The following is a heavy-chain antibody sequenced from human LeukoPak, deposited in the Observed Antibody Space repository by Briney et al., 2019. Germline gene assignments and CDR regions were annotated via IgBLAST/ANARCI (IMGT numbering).Heavy chain of an antibody. CDR2: IYTSGST. Sequence: SETLSLTCTVSGGSISSYYWSWIRQPAGKGLEWIGRIYTSGSTNYNPSLKSRVTISVDKSKNQFSLKLSSVTAADTAVYYCASEHIAVAGLDYWGQGTLVTVSS. CDR1: GGSISSYY. V-gene: IGHV4-4*07. D-gene: IGHD6-19*01. J-gene: IGHJ4*02. CDR3: ASEHIAVAGLDY.